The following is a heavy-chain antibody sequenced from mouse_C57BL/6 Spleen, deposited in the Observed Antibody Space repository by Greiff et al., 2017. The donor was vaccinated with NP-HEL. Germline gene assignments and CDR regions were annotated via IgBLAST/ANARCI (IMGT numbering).Heavy chain of an antibody. CDR1: GYSFTGYF. J-gene: IGHJ2*01. D-gene: IGHD2-2*01. CDR3: ARGAMVTRAYYFDY. CDR2: INPYNGDT. Sequence: EVKLMESGPELVKPGDSVKISCKASGYSFTGYFMNWVMQSHGKSLEWIGRINPYNGDTFYNQKFKGKATLTVDKSSSTAHMELRSLTSDDSAVYYCARGAMVTRAYYFDYWGQGTTLTVSS. V-gene: IGHV1-20*01.